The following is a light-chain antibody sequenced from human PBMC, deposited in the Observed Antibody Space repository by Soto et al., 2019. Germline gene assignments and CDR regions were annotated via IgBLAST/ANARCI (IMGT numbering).Light chain of an antibody. CDR3: QQYNSYPWT. Sequence: DIQMTQSPSSLSASVGDSVTITCRASQGINRWLAWYQQKPGKAPELLIYQASSLQSGVPSRFSGGGSGSGTDFTLTLSSLQPDDFATYYCQQYNSYPWTFGQGTKVEFK. J-gene: IGKJ1*01. CDR2: QAS. CDR1: QGINRW. V-gene: IGKV1-5*03.